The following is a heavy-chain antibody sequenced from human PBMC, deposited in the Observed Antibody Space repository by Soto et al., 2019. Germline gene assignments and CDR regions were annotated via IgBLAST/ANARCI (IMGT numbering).Heavy chain of an antibody. V-gene: IGHV4-4*07. CDR3: ARELKPYNSGWYFTLS. D-gene: IGHD6-19*01. CDR2: IYISGNT. J-gene: IGHJ5*02. CDR1: GGSVSSHY. Sequence: PWETLSLTCSVSGGSVSSHYWSWVRQPAGKGLEWIGRIYISGNTKYNPSFKSRVTMSVDTSKNQVSLRLSSVTAADTAVYYCARELKPYNSGWYFTLSWSQGTQVTVSS.